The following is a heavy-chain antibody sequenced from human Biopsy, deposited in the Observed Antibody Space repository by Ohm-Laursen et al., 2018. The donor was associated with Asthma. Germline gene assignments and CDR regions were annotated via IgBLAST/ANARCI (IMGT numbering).Heavy chain of an antibody. CDR1: GAYIGSRDHH. CDR2: VFWSGTT. V-gene: IGHV4-30-4*01. Sequence: TLSLTWTVGGAYIGSRDHHWSWIRQSPGTGLEWIGFVFWSGTTHYNRSLERRLSISIDTTRNEFSMTLRSLTAADTAVYFCARVASYGDVYFGIDVWGPGSTVSV. CDR3: ARVASYGDVYFGIDV. D-gene: IGHD4-17*01. J-gene: IGHJ6*02.